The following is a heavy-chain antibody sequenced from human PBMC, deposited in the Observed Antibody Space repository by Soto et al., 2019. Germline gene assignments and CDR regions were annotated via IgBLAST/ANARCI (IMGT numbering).Heavy chain of an antibody. CDR2: INPSGGST. Sequence: ASVKVSCKASGYTFTSYYMHWVRQAPGQGLKWMGIINPSGGSTSYAQKLQGRVTMTRDTSTSTVYMELSSLRSEDTAVYYCARGGMITMIVKYYFDYWGQGTLVTVSS. V-gene: IGHV1-46*01. CDR3: ARGGMITMIVKYYFDY. D-gene: IGHD3-22*01. J-gene: IGHJ4*02. CDR1: GYTFTSYY.